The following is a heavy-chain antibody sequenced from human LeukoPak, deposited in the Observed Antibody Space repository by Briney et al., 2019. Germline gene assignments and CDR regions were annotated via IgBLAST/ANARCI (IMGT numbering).Heavy chain of an antibody. CDR2: INHSGST. J-gene: IGHJ4*02. CDR1: GGSFSGYY. Sequence: SETLSLTCAVYGGSFSGYYWSWIRQPPGKGLEWIGEINHSGSTNYNPSLKSRVTISVDTSKNQFSLKLSSVTAADTAVYYCARAVRWSTMVRGVIIPRNSYYLDYWGQGTLVTVSS. D-gene: IGHD3-10*01. CDR3: ARAVRWSTMVRGVIIPRNSYYLDY. V-gene: IGHV4-34*01.